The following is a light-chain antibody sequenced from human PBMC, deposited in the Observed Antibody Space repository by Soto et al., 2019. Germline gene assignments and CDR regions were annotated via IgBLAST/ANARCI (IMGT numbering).Light chain of an antibody. J-gene: IGLJ1*01. V-gene: IGLV2-14*03. CDR1: SSDIGTYNF. CDR2: DVS. Sequence: QSALTQPASVSGSPGQSITISCTGTSSDIGTYNFVSWYQQHPGKAPKLMTYDVSNRPSGVSNRFSGSKSGNTASLTISGLQAEDDADYHCCSYTASAPYVFGTGTKLTVL. CDR3: CSYTASAPYV.